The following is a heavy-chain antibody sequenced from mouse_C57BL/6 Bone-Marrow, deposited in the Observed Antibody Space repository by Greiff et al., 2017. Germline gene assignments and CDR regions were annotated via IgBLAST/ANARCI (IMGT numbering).Heavy chain of an antibody. CDR3: ARLYDGYYGAMDY. CDR2: IYPRSGNT. CDR1: GYTFTSYG. Sequence: VQGVESGAELARPGASVKLSCKASGYTFTSYGLSWVKQRTGQGLEWIGEIYPRSGNTYYNEKFKGKATLTADKSSSTAYMELRSLTSEDSAVYFCARLYDGYYGAMDYWGQGTSVTVSS. J-gene: IGHJ4*01. D-gene: IGHD2-3*01. V-gene: IGHV1-81*01.